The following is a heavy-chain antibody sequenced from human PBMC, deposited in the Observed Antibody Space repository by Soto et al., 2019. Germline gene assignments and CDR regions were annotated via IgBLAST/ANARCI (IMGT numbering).Heavy chain of an antibody. CDR2: IYYSGST. CDR1: GDSISSSSYY. CDR3: ARVGAYFGEFDYFDY. V-gene: IGHV4-39*01. J-gene: IGHJ4*02. Sequence: SETLSLTCTVSGDSISSSSYYWGWIRQPPGKGLEWIGSIYYSGSTYYNPSLKSRVTISVDTSKNQFSLKLSSVTAADTAVYYCARVGAYFGEFDYFDYWGQGTPVTVSS. D-gene: IGHD3-10*01.